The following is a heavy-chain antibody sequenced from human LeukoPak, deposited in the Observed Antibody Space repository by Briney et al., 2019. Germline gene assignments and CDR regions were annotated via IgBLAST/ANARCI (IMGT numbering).Heavy chain of an antibody. V-gene: IGHV3-74*01. CDR2: INSDGSSI. CDR3: AREGGVVTTKTGDDAFDI. CDR1: GFTFRNYW. D-gene: IGHD2-21*02. J-gene: IGHJ3*02. Sequence: GGSLRLSCAASGFTFRNYWMHWVRQTPGKGLLWVSRINSDGSSISYADSVKGRFTISRDSAKNTLYLQMNSLRAEDTAVYYCAREGGVVTTKTGDDAFDIWGQGTMVTVSS.